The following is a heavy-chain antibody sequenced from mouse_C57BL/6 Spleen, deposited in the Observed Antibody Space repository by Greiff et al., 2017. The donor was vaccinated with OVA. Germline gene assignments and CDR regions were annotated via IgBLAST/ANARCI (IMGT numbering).Heavy chain of an antibody. CDR1: GYAFSSYW. D-gene: IGHD3-2*02. Sequence: VQLQQSGAELVKPGASVKISCKASGYAFSSYWMNWVKQRPGKGLEWIGQIYPGDGDTNYNGKFKGKATLTADKSSSTAYMQLSSLTSEDSAVYFCARKAQAYYAMDYWGQGTSVTVSS. J-gene: IGHJ4*01. CDR3: ARKAQAYYAMDY. V-gene: IGHV1-80*01. CDR2: IYPGDGDT.